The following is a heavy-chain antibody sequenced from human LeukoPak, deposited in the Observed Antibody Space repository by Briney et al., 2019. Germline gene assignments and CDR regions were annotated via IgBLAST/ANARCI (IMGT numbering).Heavy chain of an antibody. J-gene: IGHJ4*02. CDR2: ISSSSSYI. CDR1: GFTFSSYS. V-gene: IGHV3-21*01. D-gene: IGHD4-17*01. Sequence: GGSLRLSCAASGFTFSSYSMNWVRQAPGEGLEWVSSISSSSSYIYYADSVKGRFTISRDNAKNSLYLQMNSLRAEDTAVYYCARNYGDYEGRYYFDYWGQGTLVTVSS. CDR3: ARNYGDYEGRYYFDY.